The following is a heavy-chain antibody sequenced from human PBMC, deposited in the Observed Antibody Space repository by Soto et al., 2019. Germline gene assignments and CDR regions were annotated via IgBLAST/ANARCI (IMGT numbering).Heavy chain of an antibody. CDR1: GGTFSSYT. D-gene: IGHD1-7*01. CDR2: IIPILGIA. J-gene: IGHJ5*02. CDR3: AREKVNWNYDHNPGEHNWFDP. V-gene: IGHV1-69*04. Sequence: ASLKVSCKASGGTFSSYTISWVRQAPGQGLEWMGRIIPILGIANYAQKFQGRVTITADKSTSTAYMELSSLRSEDTAVYYCAREKVNWNYDHNPGEHNWFDPWGQGTLVTVSS.